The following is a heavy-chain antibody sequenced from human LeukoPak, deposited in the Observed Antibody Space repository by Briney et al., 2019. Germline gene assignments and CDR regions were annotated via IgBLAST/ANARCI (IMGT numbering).Heavy chain of an antibody. V-gene: IGHV3-30*18. D-gene: IGHD6-19*01. CDR2: ISYVGRNK. CDR1: GFTFSIYG. CDR3: TKDEVPGIAVAKGAFDI. J-gene: IGHJ3*02. Sequence: PGRSLRLSCAASGFTFSIYGMHWVRHAPGKGLEWVAVISYVGRNKYYADSVKGRFTISRDNSKHTLYLQMNSLRAEDTAVYYCTKDEVPGIAVAKGAFDIWGQGTMVTVSS.